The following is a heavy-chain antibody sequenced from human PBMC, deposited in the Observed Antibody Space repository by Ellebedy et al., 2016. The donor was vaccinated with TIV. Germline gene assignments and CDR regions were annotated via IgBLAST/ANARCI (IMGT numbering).Heavy chain of an antibody. V-gene: IGHV4-59*12. Sequence: SETLSLTXSVSGYSIRSGYYWGWIRQPPGKGLEWIGYIYYTGSTNYNPSLKSRVTISVDTSKNQFSLHLSSVTAADAALYYCTRGPDYAKTGFWGQGTLVTVSS. CDR1: GYSIRSGYY. D-gene: IGHD4-17*01. CDR3: TRGPDYAKTGF. J-gene: IGHJ4*02. CDR2: IYYTGST.